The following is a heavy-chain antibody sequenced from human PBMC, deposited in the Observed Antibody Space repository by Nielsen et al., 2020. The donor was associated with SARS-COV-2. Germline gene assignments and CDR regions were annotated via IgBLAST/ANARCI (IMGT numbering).Heavy chain of an antibody. D-gene: IGHD2-15*01. CDR1: GGSISSGSYY. J-gene: IGHJ4*02. Sequence: SDTLSLTCTVSGGSISSGSYYWSWIRQPAGKGLEWIGRIYTSGSTNYNPSLKSRVTISVDTSKNQFSLKLSSVTAADTAVYYCAREGRCSGGSCYSPVFDYWGQGTLVTVSS. V-gene: IGHV4-61*02. CDR2: IYTSGST. CDR3: AREGRCSGGSCYSPVFDY.